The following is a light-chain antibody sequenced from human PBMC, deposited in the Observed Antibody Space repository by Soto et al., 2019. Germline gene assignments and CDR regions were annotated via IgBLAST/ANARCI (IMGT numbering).Light chain of an antibody. J-gene: IGKJ4*01. CDR2: DAS. CDR1: QSVSNY. Sequence: IVLTQSPATLSLSPGERATLCCRASQSVSNYLAWYQQKPGQAPRLLIYDASNRATGIPARFSGSGSGTDFTLTISSLEPEDFAVYYCQQRSNWLTFGGGTKVDIK. CDR3: QQRSNWLT. V-gene: IGKV3-11*01.